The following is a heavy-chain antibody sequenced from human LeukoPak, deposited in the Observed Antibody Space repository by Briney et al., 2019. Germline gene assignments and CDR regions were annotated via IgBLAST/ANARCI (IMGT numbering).Heavy chain of an antibody. D-gene: IGHD2-15*01. J-gene: IGHJ5*02. V-gene: IGHV4-34*01. CDR2: INHSGST. CDR3: ARDNRVWSGVVAESWFDP. Sequence: KPSETLSLTCAVYGGSFSGYYWSWIRQPPGKGLEWIGEINHSGSTNYNPSLKSRVTISVDTSKNQFSLKLSSVTAADTAVYYCARDNRVWSGVVAESWFDPWGQGTLVTVSS. CDR1: GGSFSGYY.